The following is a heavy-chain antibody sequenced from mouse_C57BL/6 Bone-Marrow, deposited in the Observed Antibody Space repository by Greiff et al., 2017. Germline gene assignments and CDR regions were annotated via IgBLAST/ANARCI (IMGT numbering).Heavy chain of an antibody. CDR3: TTPFTTVVATDFDY. CDR2: LDPENGDT. Sequence: VQLQQSGAELVRPGASVKLSCTASGFNIKDDYMHWVKQRPEQGLEWIGWLDPENGDTEYASKFQGKATMTADTSSNTAYLQLSSLTSEDTAVYYCTTPFTTVVATDFDYWGQGTTLTVSS. J-gene: IGHJ2*01. D-gene: IGHD1-1*01. V-gene: IGHV14-4*01. CDR1: GFNIKDDY.